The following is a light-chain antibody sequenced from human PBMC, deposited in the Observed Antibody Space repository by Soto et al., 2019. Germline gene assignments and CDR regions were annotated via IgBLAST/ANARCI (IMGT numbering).Light chain of an antibody. CDR1: QSVGSF. V-gene: IGKV3-15*01. CDR2: GAS. J-gene: IGKJ1*01. CDR3: QQYNDWWT. Sequence: IGLRHSPGTVSLSPGERATLSCRASQSVGSFLAWYQQKPGQAPRLLIYGASTRATGVPGRFSGSGSGTEFTLTISSLQSEDFAVYYCQQYNDWWTFGQGTKVDIK.